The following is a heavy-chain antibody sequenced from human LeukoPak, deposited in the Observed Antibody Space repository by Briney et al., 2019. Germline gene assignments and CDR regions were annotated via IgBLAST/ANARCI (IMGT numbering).Heavy chain of an antibody. CDR1: GFTFSSSW. V-gene: IGHV3-7*01. CDR2: IKQDGSEK. Sequence: GGSLRFSRAAPGFTFSSSWMSWVRQAPGKGLGWGANIKQDGSEKYYVDSVKGRFTISRDNAKNSLYLQMNSLRAEDTAVYYCVRVIIAVAGAFDYWGQGTLVTVSS. J-gene: IGHJ4*02. CDR3: VRVIIAVAGAFDY. D-gene: IGHD6-19*01.